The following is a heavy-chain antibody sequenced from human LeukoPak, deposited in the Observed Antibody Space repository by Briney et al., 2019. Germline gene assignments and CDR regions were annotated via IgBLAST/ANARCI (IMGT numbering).Heavy chain of an antibody. V-gene: IGHV3-20*04. CDR1: GFTFDDYG. D-gene: IGHD2-8*01. CDR2: INRNGGST. CDR3: ARGFRNGPFDC. J-gene: IGHJ4*02. Sequence: GGSLRLSCEASGFTFDDYGMSWVRQPPGKGLEWVPGINRNGGSTDYADSVKGRFTISRDSAKNSHFLQMNSLRVEDTALYYCARGFRNGPFDCWGQGTLVTVSS.